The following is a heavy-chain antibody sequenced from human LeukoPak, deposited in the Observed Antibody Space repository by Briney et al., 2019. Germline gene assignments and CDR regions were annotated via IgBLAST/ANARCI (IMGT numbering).Heavy chain of an antibody. Sequence: SQTLSLTCTVSGGSISGGGYYWSWIRQHPGKGLEWIGYIYYSGSTYYNPSLKSRVTISVDTSKNQFSLKLSSVTAADTAVYCCARGRFWSGYRFDYWGQGTLVTVSS. D-gene: IGHD3-3*01. CDR1: GGSISGGGYY. CDR3: ARGRFWSGYRFDY. CDR2: IYYSGST. J-gene: IGHJ4*02. V-gene: IGHV4-31*03.